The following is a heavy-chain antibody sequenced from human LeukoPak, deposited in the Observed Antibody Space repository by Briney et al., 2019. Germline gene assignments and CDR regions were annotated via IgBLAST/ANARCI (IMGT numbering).Heavy chain of an antibody. CDR1: GFTFSRYG. J-gene: IGHJ4*02. CDR2: ILNDGSSK. CDR3: ARDKSRGWPFDY. V-gene: IGHV3-33*05. D-gene: IGHD6-19*01. Sequence: GRSLRLSCAVSGFTFSRYGMHWVGQAPGKGREWVGVILNDGSSKYYADSVKGRFTISRDNSKNTLYLQMNSLRAEDTAVYYCARDKSRGWPFDYWGQGTLVAVSS.